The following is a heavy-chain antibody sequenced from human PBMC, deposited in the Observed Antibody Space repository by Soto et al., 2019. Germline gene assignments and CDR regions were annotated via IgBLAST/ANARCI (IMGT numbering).Heavy chain of an antibody. CDR2: IYHSGNT. Sequence: SATLSLTCSVSGYAISSGSYWDWIRQPPGKGLEWIGSIYHSGNTYFNPSLESRVTISVDTSKNQFSLKLSSVTAADTAVYYCVRDFVKHKEWLGPWGKGILVT. J-gene: IGHJ5*02. CDR3: VRDFVKHKEWLGP. CDR1: GYAISSGSY. V-gene: IGHV4-38-2*02. D-gene: IGHD2-15*01.